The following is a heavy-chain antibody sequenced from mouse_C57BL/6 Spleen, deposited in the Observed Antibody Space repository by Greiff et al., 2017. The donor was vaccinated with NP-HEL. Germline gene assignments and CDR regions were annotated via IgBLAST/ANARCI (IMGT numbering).Heavy chain of an antibody. CDR2: INPSNGGT. J-gene: IGHJ1*03. CDR1: GYTFTSYW. Sequence: VQRVESGTELVKPGASVKLSCKASGYTFTSYWMHWVKQRPGQGLEWIGNINPSNGGTNYNEKFKSKATLTVDKSSSTAYMQLSSLTSEDSAVYYGARREGYGSSLYWYFDVWGTGTTVTVSS. V-gene: IGHV1-53*01. D-gene: IGHD1-1*01. CDR3: ARREGYGSSLYWYFDV.